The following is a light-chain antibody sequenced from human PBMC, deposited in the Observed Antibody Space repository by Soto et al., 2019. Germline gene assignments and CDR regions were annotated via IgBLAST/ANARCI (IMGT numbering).Light chain of an antibody. V-gene: IGKV3-11*01. Sequence: DIAWTQSPAPLSLSPGERATLSCNSSQSVSSYLAWYQQKPGQAPRLLIYDASNRATGIPARFSGSGSGTDFTLPISSLEPEDFAVYYCQQRSNWPPGTLGQGTKVDIK. CDR1: QSVSSY. CDR3: QQRSNWPPGT. J-gene: IGKJ1*01. CDR2: DAS.